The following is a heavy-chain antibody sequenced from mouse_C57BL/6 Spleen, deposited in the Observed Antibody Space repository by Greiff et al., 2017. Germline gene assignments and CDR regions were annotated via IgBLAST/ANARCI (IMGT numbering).Heavy chain of an antibody. CDR1: GYSITSGYY. J-gene: IGHJ1*03. CDR2: ISYDGSN. V-gene: IGHV3-6*01. CDR3: ARDRGDYENWYFDV. D-gene: IGHD2-4*01. Sequence: EVQLQQSGPGLVKPSQSLSLTCSVTGYSITSGYYWNWIRQFPGNKLEWMGYISYDGSNNYNPSLKNRISITRDTSKNQFFLKLNSVTTEDTATYYCARDRGDYENWYFDVWGTGTTVTVSS.